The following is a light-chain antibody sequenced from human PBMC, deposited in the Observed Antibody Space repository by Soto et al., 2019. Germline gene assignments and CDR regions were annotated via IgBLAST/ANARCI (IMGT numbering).Light chain of an antibody. CDR2: DAS. Sequence: EIVLTQSPGTLSLSPGERATLSFRASQSVSSTYLAWYQQKPGQAPRLLIYDASRRATGIPERFSGSGSGTDFTLTISRLEPEDFAVYYCQQCGSSSTFGQGTRLEIK. CDR1: QSVSSTY. J-gene: IGKJ5*01. V-gene: IGKV3-20*01. CDR3: QQCGSSST.